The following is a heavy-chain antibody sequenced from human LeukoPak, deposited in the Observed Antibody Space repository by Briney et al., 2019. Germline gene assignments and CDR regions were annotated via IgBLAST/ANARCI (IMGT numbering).Heavy chain of an antibody. CDR1: GFSIKSYS. V-gene: IGHV3-21*01. CDR3: ARLRDTVTSASDY. Sequence: GGSQRLSCAASGFSIKSYSMTWVRQAPGKGLEWVATISSSGGYIYYADSVKGRFTISRDTVQNSLFLQLNSLRVEDTAVYNCARLRDTVTSASDYWGQGTLVTVSS. D-gene: IGHD5-18*01. CDR2: ISSSGGYI. J-gene: IGHJ4*02.